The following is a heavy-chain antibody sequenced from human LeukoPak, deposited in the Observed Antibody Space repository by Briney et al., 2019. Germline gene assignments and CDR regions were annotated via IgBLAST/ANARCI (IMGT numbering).Heavy chain of an antibody. CDR3: ARGFYCSGGSCYSYFDYYYYYGMDV. J-gene: IGHJ6*04. CDR1: GFTFSSYA. D-gene: IGHD2-15*01. V-gene: IGHV3-30*04. Sequence: GGSLRLSCAASGFTFSSYAMHWVRQAPGKGLEWVAVISYDGSNKYYADSVKGRFTISRDNSKNTLYLQMNSQRAEDTAVYYCARGFYCSGGSCYSYFDYYYYYGMDVWGKGTTVTVSS. CDR2: ISYDGSNK.